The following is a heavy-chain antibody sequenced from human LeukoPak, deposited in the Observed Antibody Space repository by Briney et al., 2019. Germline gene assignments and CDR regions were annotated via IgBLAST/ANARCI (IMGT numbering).Heavy chain of an antibody. Sequence: GGSLRPSCPPSEFTFSNYARHWFRRPPGRGRRWLAAIFYDGSKEHYADTVKGRFTISRDNSKNTLYLQVNSLTADDTAVYYCARDQALYFSYGDYWGQGTLVTVSS. J-gene: IGHJ4*02. CDR2: IFYDGSKE. CDR1: EFTFSNYA. CDR3: ARDQALYFSYGDY. D-gene: IGHD2/OR15-2a*01. V-gene: IGHV3-33*01.